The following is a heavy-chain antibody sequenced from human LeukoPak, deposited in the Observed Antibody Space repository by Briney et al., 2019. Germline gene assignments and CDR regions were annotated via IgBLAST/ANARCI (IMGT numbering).Heavy chain of an antibody. V-gene: IGHV3-53*01. Sequence: GGSLRLSCAASGFTVSSNYMSWVRQAPGKGLEWVSVIYSGGSTYYADSAKGRFTISRDNSKNTLYLHMNSLRADDKAVYYCAMGSSSTSWRGYYYYGMDVWGQGTTVTVSS. CDR3: AMGSSSTSWRGYYYYGMDV. J-gene: IGHJ6*02. CDR2: IYSGGST. D-gene: IGHD2-2*01. CDR1: GFTVSSNY.